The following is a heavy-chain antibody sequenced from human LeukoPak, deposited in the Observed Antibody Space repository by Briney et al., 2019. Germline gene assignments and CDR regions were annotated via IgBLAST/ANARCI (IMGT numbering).Heavy chain of an antibody. J-gene: IGHJ4*02. CDR1: GFTFSDYW. D-gene: IGHD6-6*01. Sequence: GGSLRLSCAASGFTFSDYWMHWVRQAPGKGLVWVSRISSDGSRVTYADSVKGRFTVSRDNAKSSLYLQMNSLRAEDTALYYCARGSPAARHPSDYWGQGTLVTVSS. CDR3: ARGSPAARHPSDY. CDR2: ISSDGSRV. V-gene: IGHV3-74*01.